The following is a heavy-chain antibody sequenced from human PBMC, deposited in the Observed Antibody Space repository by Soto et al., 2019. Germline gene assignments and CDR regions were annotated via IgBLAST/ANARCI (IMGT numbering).Heavy chain of an antibody. J-gene: IGHJ3*02. CDR2: IYYSGST. CDR1: GGSISSSSYY. D-gene: IGHD4-17*01. V-gene: IGHV4-39*07. Sequence: SETLSLTCTVSGGSISSSSYYWGWIRHPPGKGLEWIGSIYYSGSTYYNPSLKSRVTISVDTSKNQFSLKLSSVTAADTAVYYCASVGPLTTVWGAFDIRGQGTMVTVSS. CDR3: ASVGPLTTVWGAFDI.